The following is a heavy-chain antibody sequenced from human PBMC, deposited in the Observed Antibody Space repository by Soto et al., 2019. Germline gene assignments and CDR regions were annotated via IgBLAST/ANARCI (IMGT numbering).Heavy chain of an antibody. D-gene: IGHD3-10*01. CDR1: GIPVSSNY. V-gene: IGHV3-53*04. Sequence: EVQLVESGGGLVQPGGFLRLSCAASGIPVSSNYMTWVRQAPGKGLEWVSVLHSGGDTYYANSVKGRFTISRHDSTNTLFLQMNSLTPEDTAVYYCARDGPYYYASRMDVWGQGTTVTVSS. CDR3: ARDGPYYYASRMDV. J-gene: IGHJ6*02. CDR2: LHSGGDT.